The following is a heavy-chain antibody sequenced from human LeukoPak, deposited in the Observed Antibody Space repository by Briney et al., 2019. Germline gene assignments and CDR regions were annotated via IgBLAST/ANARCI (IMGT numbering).Heavy chain of an antibody. D-gene: IGHD1-26*01. CDR2: INHSGST. CDR3: ARGRAKIVGATDFDY. V-gene: IGHV4-34*01. J-gene: IGHJ4*02. CDR1: GGSFSGYY. Sequence: SETLSLTCAVYGGSFSGYYWSWIRQPPGKGLEWIGEINHSGSTNYNPSLKSRVTISVDTSKNQFSLKLSSVTAADAAVYYCARGRAKIVGATDFDYWGQGTLVTVSS.